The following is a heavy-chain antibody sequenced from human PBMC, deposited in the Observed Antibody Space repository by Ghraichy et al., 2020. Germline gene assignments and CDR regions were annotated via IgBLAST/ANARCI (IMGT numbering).Heavy chain of an antibody. CDR2: IFYSGST. V-gene: IGHV4-59*05. J-gene: IGHJ4*02. D-gene: IGHD2-2*01. Sequence: SETLSLTCAVSGGSITSHYWSWIRQPPGKGLEWIGSIFYSGSTYYTQSLKSRVTISVDTSKNQFYPKLNSMTAADTAVYYCACSVLLPARRGYFDSWGQGSLVTVSP. CDR3: ACSVLLPARRGYFDS. CDR1: GGSITSHY.